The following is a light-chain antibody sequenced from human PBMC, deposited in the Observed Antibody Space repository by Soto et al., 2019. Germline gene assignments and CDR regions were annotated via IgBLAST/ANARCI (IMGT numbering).Light chain of an antibody. J-gene: IGKJ2*01. CDR1: QSVSSSY. CDR3: QQYGSAPYT. CDR2: AAS. Sequence: EIVLTQSPGTLSLSPGERATLSCRASQSVSSSYLAWYQQKPGQAPRLLIYAASRRATDIPDRFSGSGSGTDFTLTISRLEPEDFAVYYWQQYGSAPYTFGQGTKLEIK. V-gene: IGKV3-20*01.